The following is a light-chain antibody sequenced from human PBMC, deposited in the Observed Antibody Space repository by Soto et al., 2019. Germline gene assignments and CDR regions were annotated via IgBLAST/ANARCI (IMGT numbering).Light chain of an antibody. CDR2: STS. CDR3: QQSFSVPPT. V-gene: IGKV1-39*01. CDR1: RPIGSH. Sequence: LHMTQYNSSLSASVGNRVTIACQARRPIGSHLNWYQQKQGKAPKLLIYSTSNLQSGVPSGFSGSGYGTNFSLTISNLQTEDFATYYCQQSFSVPPTFGQGTRLEIK. J-gene: IGKJ5*01.